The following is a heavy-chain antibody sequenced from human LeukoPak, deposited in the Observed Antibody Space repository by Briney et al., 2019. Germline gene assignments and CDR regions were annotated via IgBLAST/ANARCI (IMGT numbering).Heavy chain of an antibody. CDR1: GLTVSSNH. V-gene: IGHV3-53*01. CDR2: IKSDGTT. J-gene: IGHJ4*02. CDR3: ARLRRGY. Sequence: PGGSLRLSCAASGLTVSSNHMSWVRQAPGKGLEWVSLIKSDGTTEYADSVKGRFTISRGNSKNTLFLQMNSLRVEDTAVYYCARLRRGYWGRGTPVTVSS.